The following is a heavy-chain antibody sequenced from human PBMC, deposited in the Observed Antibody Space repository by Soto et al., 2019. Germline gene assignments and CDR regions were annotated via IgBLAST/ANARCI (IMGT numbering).Heavy chain of an antibody. CDR2: IIPIFGTA. Sequence: QVQRVQSGAEVKKPGSSVKVSCKASGGTFGSYSINWVRQAPGQGLEWMGEIIPIFGTANYAQKFQGRVTITADESTSTAYMELSSRRSVDTPVYYCARDGGRHSGGIDYWGQGTLVTVAS. V-gene: IGHV1-69*01. CDR3: ARDGGRHSGGIDY. J-gene: IGHJ4*02. D-gene: IGHD1-26*01. CDR1: GGTFGSYS.